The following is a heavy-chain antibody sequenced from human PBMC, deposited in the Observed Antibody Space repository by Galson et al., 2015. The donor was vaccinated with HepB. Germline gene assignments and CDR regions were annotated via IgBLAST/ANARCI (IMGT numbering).Heavy chain of an antibody. CDR3: ARGQVESRQKTPADLNWFDP. J-gene: IGHJ5*02. D-gene: IGHD1-1*01. Sequence: TLSLTCTVSGGSISSGSCYWSWIRQPAGKGLEWIGRIYTSGSTNYNPSLKSRVTISVDTSKNQFSLKLSSVTAADTAVYYCARGQVESRQKTPADLNWFDPWGQGTLVTVSS. CDR2: IYTSGST. CDR1: GGSISSGSCY. V-gene: IGHV4-61*02.